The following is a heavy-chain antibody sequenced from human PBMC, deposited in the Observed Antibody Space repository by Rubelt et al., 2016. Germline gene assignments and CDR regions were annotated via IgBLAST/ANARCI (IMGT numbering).Heavy chain of an antibody. J-gene: IGHJ5*02. CDR2: ISASGGTT. Sequence: PSETLSLTCAVYGGSFSGYYWSWIRQPPGKGLEWLSGISASGGTTYYADSVKGRFTISRDNSKNTLYLEMSSLRAEDTAVYYCAGDGSTSSGGSFWANNRFDPWGQGTLVTVSS. D-gene: IGHD1-14*01. CDR3: AGDGSTSSGGSFWANNRFDP. CDR1: GGSFSGYY. V-gene: IGHV3-23*01.